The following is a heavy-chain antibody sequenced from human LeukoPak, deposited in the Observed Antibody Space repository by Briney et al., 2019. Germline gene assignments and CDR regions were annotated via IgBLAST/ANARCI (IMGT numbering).Heavy chain of an antibody. D-gene: IGHD2-2*01. Sequence: SETLSLTCAVYGGSFSGYYWSWIRQPPGKGLEWIGEINHSGSTNYNPSLKSRVTISVDTSKNQFSLKLSSVTAADTAVYYCARGRYCSSTSCYFRPYYYYYMDVWAKGPRSPSP. V-gene: IGHV4-34*01. CDR1: GGSFSGYY. J-gene: IGHJ6*03. CDR3: ARGRYCSSTSCYFRPYYYYYMDV. CDR2: INHSGST.